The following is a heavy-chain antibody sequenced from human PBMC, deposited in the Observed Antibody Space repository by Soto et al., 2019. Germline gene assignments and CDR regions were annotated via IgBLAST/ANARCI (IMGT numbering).Heavy chain of an antibody. V-gene: IGHV3-21*01. CDR3: ATLANWGSFDY. Sequence: GGSLRLSCAASGFTFSSYSMNWVRQAPGKGLEWVSSISSSSSYIYYADSVKGRFTISRDNAKNSRYLQMNSLRAEDAAVYYCATLANWGSFDYWGQGTLVTVSS. D-gene: IGHD7-27*01. CDR1: GFTFSSYS. J-gene: IGHJ4*02. CDR2: ISSSSSYI.